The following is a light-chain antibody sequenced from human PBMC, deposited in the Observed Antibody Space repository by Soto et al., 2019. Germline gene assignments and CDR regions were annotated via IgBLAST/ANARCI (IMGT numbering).Light chain of an antibody. CDR2: GAS. J-gene: IGKJ4*01. CDR3: QQYNNWPLT. CDR1: QSISSN. V-gene: IGKV3-15*01. Sequence: EIVMTQSPATLSVSPGERATLSCRASQSISSNLAWYQQKPGQAPRLLIYGASTRATGIPARFSGSGSGTEFTLTIRSLQSEDFEVYYCQQYNNWPLTLGGGTKV.